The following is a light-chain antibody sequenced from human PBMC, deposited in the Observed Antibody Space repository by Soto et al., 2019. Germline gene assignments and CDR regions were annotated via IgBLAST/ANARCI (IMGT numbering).Light chain of an antibody. CDR1: QSVRTY. CDR3: QQRNNCPKIT. J-gene: IGKJ5*01. V-gene: IGKV3-11*01. CDR2: DAS. Sequence: DIVLTQSPATLSLSPGERATLSCRASQSVRTYLAWYQQKRGQAPRLLMYDASNRASGVPAGFSGSGSGTDFTLTISSLEPEDFAVYYCQQRNNCPKITFGQGTRLEIK.